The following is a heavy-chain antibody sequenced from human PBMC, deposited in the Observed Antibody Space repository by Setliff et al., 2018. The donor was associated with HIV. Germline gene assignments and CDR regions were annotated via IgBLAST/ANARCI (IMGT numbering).Heavy chain of an antibody. Sequence: SETLSLTCTVSGGSIGSGSHYWSWIRQPAGKGLEWIGRVNSRGYTEYNPSFKSRVTISVDTSKNQFSLKLSSVTAADTAVYYCARDRLDGHDTSGYYYAYWGQGTLVTSPQ. J-gene: IGHJ4*02. CDR1: GGSIGSGSHY. CDR3: ARDRLDGHDTSGYYYAY. D-gene: IGHD3-22*01. V-gene: IGHV4-61*02. CDR2: VNSRGYT.